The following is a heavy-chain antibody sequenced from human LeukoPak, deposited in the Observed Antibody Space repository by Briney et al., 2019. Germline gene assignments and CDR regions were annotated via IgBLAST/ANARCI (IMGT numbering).Heavy chain of an antibody. Sequence: SETLSLTCTVSGGSISSYYWSWVRQPAGKGLEWIGRIYTSGYTTYNTSLESRVTMSVDTSKNQLSLTLRSVTAADTAVYYCARDAMTEESTSGVVTHYYYYMDVWGKGTTVTVSS. V-gene: IGHV4-4*07. D-gene: IGHD3-3*01. J-gene: IGHJ6*03. CDR1: GGSISSYY. CDR3: ARDAMTEESTSGVVTHYYYYMDV. CDR2: IYTSGYT.